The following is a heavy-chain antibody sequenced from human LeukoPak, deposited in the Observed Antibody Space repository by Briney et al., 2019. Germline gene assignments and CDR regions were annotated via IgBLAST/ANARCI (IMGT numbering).Heavy chain of an antibody. Sequence: GGSLRLSCAASGFTFSSYGMHWVRQAPGKGLEWVAFIRYDGSNKYYADSVKGRFTISRDNSKNTLYLQMNSLRAEDTAVYYCAKDSYAVVPAAIADAFDIWGQGTMVTVSS. V-gene: IGHV3-30*02. CDR2: IRYDGSNK. CDR3: AKDSYAVVPAAIADAFDI. CDR1: GFTFSSYG. J-gene: IGHJ3*02. D-gene: IGHD2-2*02.